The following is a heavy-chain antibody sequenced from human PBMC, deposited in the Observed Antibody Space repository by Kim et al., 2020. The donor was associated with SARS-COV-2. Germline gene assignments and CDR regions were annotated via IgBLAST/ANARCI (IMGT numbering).Heavy chain of an antibody. J-gene: IGHJ4*02. D-gene: IGHD1-26*01. CDR1: GFTFSSYS. V-gene: IGHV3-48*04. Sequence: GGSLRLSCAASGFTFSSYSMNWVRQAPGKGLEWISYISSSSTIYYADSVKGRFTISRDNAKNSLYLQMNSLRAEDTAVYYCAGSGSYHGHYFDYWGQGTLVTVSS. CDR2: ISSSSTI. CDR3: AGSGSYHGHYFDY.